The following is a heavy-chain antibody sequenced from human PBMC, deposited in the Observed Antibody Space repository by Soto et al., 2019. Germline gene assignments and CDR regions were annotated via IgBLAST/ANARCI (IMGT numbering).Heavy chain of an antibody. J-gene: IGHJ4*02. CDR3: ARELGAAYGDELDY. D-gene: IGHD4-17*01. CDR1: GFNFNIYG. Sequence: QVQLVESGGGVVQSGKSLRLSCAASGFNFNIYGLHWVRQAPGKGLEWVACIGDGGNKRIYADSVKGRFTISRDNANHKMFMQRISLGAEDTAVYDCARELGAAYGDELDYWGQGTLVTVSS. V-gene: IGHV3-33*01. CDR2: IGDGGNKR.